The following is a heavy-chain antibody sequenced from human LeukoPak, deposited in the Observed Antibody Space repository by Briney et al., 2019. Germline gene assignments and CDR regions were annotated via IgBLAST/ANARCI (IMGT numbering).Heavy chain of an antibody. J-gene: IGHJ6*03. V-gene: IGHV4-4*07. Sequence: SETLSLTCTVSGGSISSYYWSWIRQPAGKGLEWIGRIYTSGSTNYNPSLKSRVTMSVDTSKNQFSLKLSSVTAADTAVYYCARDTLEYSSSRASWYYYMDVWGKGATVTVSS. CDR1: GGSISSYY. CDR3: ARDTLEYSSSRASWYYYMDV. CDR2: IYTSGST. D-gene: IGHD6-6*01.